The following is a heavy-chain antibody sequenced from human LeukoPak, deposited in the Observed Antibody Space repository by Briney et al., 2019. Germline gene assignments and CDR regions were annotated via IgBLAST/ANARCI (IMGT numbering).Heavy chain of an antibody. CDR3: ARGPNSNWSGLDF. CDR1: GFIFNNYA. V-gene: IGHV3-9*01. CDR2: ISWNSGSI. D-gene: IGHD6-6*01. Sequence: GGSLRLSCAGSGFIFNNYAMHWVRQPPGKGLEWVSGISWNSGSIDYADSVKGRFTISRDNAMNTLYLQVNNLRAEDTAVYYCARGPNSNWSGLDFWGQGTLLTVSS. J-gene: IGHJ4*02.